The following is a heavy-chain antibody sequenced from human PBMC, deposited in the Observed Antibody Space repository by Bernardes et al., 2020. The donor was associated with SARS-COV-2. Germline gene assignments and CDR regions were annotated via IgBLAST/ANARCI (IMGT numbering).Heavy chain of an antibody. CDR2: ISAGGKAT. V-gene: IGHV3-23*01. J-gene: IGHJ3*02. CDR1: GFTFSSYC. D-gene: IGHD3-10*01. CDR3: AKDKVSYSSDEFDI. Sequence: GSLRLSCAASGFTFSSYCMNWVRQVPGKGLEWVSSISAGGKATYSADSVKGRFTISRDNSQNTVYLQMNSLRAEDTAKYFCAKDKVSYSSDEFDIWGQGTMGTVSS.